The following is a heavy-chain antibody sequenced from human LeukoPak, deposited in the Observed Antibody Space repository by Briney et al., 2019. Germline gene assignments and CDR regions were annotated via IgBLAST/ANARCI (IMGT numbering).Heavy chain of an antibody. CDR3: ARGGWFGELFLGYYFDY. CDR1: GFYFSSYG. CDR2: ISYDGSNK. J-gene: IGHJ4*02. V-gene: IGHV3-30*03. D-gene: IGHD3-10*01. Sequence: PGGSLRLSCAASGFYFSSYGMSWVRQAPGKGLEWVAVISYDGSNKYYADSVKGRFTISRDNSKNTLYLQMNSLRAEDTAVYYCARGGWFGELFLGYYFDYWGQGTLVTVSS.